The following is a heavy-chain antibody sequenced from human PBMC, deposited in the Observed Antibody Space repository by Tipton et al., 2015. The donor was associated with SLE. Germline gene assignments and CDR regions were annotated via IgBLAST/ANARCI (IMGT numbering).Heavy chain of an antibody. J-gene: IGHJ3*02. CDR3: AAGEGGEAFDI. CDR2: IYYSGIT. V-gene: IGHV4-39*07. D-gene: IGHD7-27*01. CDR1: GGSISSSSYY. Sequence: TLSLTCTVSGGSISSSSYYWGWIRQPPGKGLEWIGSIYYSGITYYNPSLKSRVTISVDTSKNQFSLNLSSVTAADTAMYYCAAGEGGEAFDIWGQGTLVTVSS.